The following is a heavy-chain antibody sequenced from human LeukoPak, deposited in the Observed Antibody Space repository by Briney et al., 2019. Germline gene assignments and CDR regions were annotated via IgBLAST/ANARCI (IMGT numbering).Heavy chain of an antibody. CDR2: IIPIFGTA. CDR1: GGTFTSYT. Sequence: ASVKVSCKASGGTFTSYTISWVRHTPGQGLEWMGGIIPIFGTANYAQKFQGRVTITTDESTSTAYMELSSLRSEDTAVYYCARAERGYSGYAWGQGTLVTVSS. D-gene: IGHD5-12*01. J-gene: IGHJ5*02. V-gene: IGHV1-69*05. CDR3: ARAERGYSGYA.